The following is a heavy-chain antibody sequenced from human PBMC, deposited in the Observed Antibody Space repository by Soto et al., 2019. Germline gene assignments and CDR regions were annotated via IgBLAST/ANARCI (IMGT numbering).Heavy chain of an antibody. CDR1: GFSFSNYW. CDR2: MKEDGSEK. Sequence: EVQLVESGGGLVQPGGSLRLSCVASGFSFSNYWMGWVRQAPGKGLEWVANMKEDGSEKYYLDSVKGRFTISRDNAKNSLFLQMNSLRGEDTAVYYCAGGLYELDPCGQGTLVTVSS. CDR3: AGGLYELDP. V-gene: IGHV3-7*01. D-gene: IGHD3-16*01. J-gene: IGHJ5*02.